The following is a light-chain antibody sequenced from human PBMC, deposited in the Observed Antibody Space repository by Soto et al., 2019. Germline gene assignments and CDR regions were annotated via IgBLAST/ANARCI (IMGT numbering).Light chain of an antibody. V-gene: IGKV1-39*01. Sequence: DIQMTQSPSSLSASIGDRFTITCRSSQSISSYLNWYQQKPGKAPKLLIYAASSLQSGVPSRFSGSGSGTDFTLTISSLQPEDFATYYCQQSYSTYDGTFGQGTKVDIK. CDR2: AAS. CDR3: QQSYSTYDGT. CDR1: QSISSY. J-gene: IGKJ1*01.